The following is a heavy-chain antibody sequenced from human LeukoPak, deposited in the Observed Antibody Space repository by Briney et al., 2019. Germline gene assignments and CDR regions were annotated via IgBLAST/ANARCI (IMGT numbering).Heavy chain of an antibody. Sequence: PSETLSLTCTVSGGSISSYYWSWIRQPAGKGLEWIGRIYTSGSTNYNPSLKSRVTMSVDTSKNQFSLKLSSVTAADTAVYYCAREGGYDYVWGSYRSYYFDYWGQGTLVTVSS. CDR1: GGSISSYY. V-gene: IGHV4-4*07. CDR3: AREGGYDYVWGSYRSYYFDY. CDR2: IYTSGST. D-gene: IGHD3-16*02. J-gene: IGHJ4*02.